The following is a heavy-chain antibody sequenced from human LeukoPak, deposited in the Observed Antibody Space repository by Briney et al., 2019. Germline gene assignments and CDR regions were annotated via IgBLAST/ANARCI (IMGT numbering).Heavy chain of an antibody. D-gene: IGHD6-6*01. CDR3: AREGQLVLMVYYFDY. Sequence: QAGGSLRLSCAASGFTFSSHAMHWVRQAPGKGLEWVAVISYDGSNKYYADSVKGRFTISRDNSKNTLYLQMNSLRAEDTAVYYCAREGQLVLMVYYFDYWGQGTLVTVSS. J-gene: IGHJ4*02. CDR1: GFTFSSHA. CDR2: ISYDGSNK. V-gene: IGHV3-30-3*01.